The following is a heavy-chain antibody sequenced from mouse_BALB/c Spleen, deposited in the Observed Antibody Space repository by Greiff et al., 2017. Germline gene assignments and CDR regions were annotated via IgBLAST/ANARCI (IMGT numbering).Heavy chain of an antibody. CDR3: ARGDRYPYFDY. Sequence: EVQLVESGGGLVKPGGSLKLSCAASGFTFSDYYMYWVRQTPEKRLEWVATISDGGSYTYYPDSVKGRFTISRDNAKNNLYLQMSSLKSEDTAMYYCARGDRYPYFDYWGQGTTLTVSS. D-gene: IGHD2-14*01. V-gene: IGHV5-4*02. J-gene: IGHJ2*01. CDR1: GFTFSDYY. CDR2: ISDGGSYT.